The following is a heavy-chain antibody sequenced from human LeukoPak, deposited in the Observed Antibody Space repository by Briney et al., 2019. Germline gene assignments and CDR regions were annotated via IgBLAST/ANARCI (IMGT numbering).Heavy chain of an antibody. J-gene: IGHJ4*02. CDR3: ARDPSLESDYGVYATN. D-gene: IGHD4-17*01. CDR1: GFSFSRYS. CDR2: ITGGSSYI. Sequence: GGPLRLSCETAGFSFSRYSLIWVRKAPGKGLEGVASITGGSSYIYYSDSVKGRFTVSRDNAKKSLYLRMNSLRAEDTAVYYCARDPSLESDYGVYATNWGQGTLVTVSS. V-gene: IGHV3-21*01.